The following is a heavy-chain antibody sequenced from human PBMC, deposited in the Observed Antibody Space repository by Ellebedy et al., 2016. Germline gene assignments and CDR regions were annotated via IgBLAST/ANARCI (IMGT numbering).Heavy chain of an antibody. CDR3: ARDTRDIRLVD. CDR2: INPNSGGT. J-gene: IGHJ4*02. D-gene: IGHD2-15*01. CDR1: GYTFTSYG. Sequence: ASVKVSCKASGYTFTSYGISWVRQAPGQGLEWMGWINPNSGGTNYAQKFQGWVTMTRDTSISTAYMELSRLRSDDTAVYYCARDTRDIRLVDWGQGTLVTVSS. V-gene: IGHV1-2*04.